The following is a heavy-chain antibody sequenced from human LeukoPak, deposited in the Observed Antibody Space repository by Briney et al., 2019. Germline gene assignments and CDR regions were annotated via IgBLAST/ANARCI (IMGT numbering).Heavy chain of an antibody. J-gene: IGHJ4*02. D-gene: IGHD6-19*01. Sequence: GGSLRLSCAGSGFILNNYAMHWVRQPPGKGLEWVSGISWNSGSIDYADSVEGRFTISRDNAKNSLYLQMNSLRVEDTAFYYCAKDNRRHYTSGPNPDSLHWGQGALVTVSS. CDR2: ISWNSGSI. V-gene: IGHV3-9*01. CDR1: GFILNNYA. CDR3: AKDNRRHYTSGPNPDSLH.